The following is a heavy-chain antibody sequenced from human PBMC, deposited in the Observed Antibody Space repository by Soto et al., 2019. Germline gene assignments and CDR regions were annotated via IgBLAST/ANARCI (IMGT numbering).Heavy chain of an antibody. CDR3: AREGAAAGRGYYYYYGMDV. CDR2: TYYRSKWYN. V-gene: IGHV6-1*01. CDR1: GDSVSSNSAA. D-gene: IGHD6-13*01. Sequence: SQTLSLTCAISGDSVSSNSAAWNRIRQSPSRGLEWLGRTYYRSKWYNDYAVSVKSRITINPDTSKNQFSPQLNSVTPEDTAVYYCAREGAAAGRGYYYYYGMDVWGQGTTVTVSS. J-gene: IGHJ6*02.